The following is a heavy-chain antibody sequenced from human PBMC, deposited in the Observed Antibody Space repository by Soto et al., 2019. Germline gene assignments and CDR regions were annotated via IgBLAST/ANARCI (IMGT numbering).Heavy chain of an antibody. V-gene: IGHV1-18*01. CDR3: ARVVGALGHWFDP. Sequence: ASVKVSCKASGYTFTGYGIGWVRQAPGQGLEWMGRISAYNGNTNYAQKLQGRVTMTTDTSTSTAYMELRSLRSDDTAVYYCARVVGALGHWFDPWGQGTLVTVSS. CDR2: ISAYNGNT. J-gene: IGHJ5*02. CDR1: GYTFTGYG. D-gene: IGHD1-26*01.